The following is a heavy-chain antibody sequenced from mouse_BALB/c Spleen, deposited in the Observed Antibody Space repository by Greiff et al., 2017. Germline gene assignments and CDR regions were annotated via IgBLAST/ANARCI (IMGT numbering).Heavy chain of an antibody. CDR1: GFNIKDTY. D-gene: IGHD1-1*01. J-gene: IGHJ4*01. Sequence: EVHLVESGAELVKPGASVKLSCTASGFNIKDTYMHWVKQRPEQGLEWIGRIDPANGNTKYDPKFQGKATITADTSSNTAYLQLSSLTSEDTAVYYCARDGSSYRYYAMDYWGQGTSVTVSS. CDR2: IDPANGNT. V-gene: IGHV14-3*02. CDR3: ARDGSSYRYYAMDY.